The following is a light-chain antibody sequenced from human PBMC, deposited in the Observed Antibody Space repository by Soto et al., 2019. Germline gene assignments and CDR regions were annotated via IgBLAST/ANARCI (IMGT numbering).Light chain of an antibody. CDR2: AAS. Sequence: DIQMTQSPPALSASAGDTVTITCRASQDISTWLAWYQQKPGKVPKVFIYAASTLQPGVPSRFSCGGSGPDFSLTISGLQPEDFATYYCQELNSFPRASGQGTKLEIK. CDR1: QDISTW. V-gene: IGKV1-12*01. J-gene: IGKJ2*01. CDR3: QELNSFPRA.